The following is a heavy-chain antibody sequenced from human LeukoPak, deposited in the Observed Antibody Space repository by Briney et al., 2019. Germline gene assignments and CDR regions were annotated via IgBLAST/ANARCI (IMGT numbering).Heavy chain of an antibody. Sequence: PGRSLRLSCAASGFTFDDYAMHWVRQAPGKGLEWVSGISWNSGSIGYADSVKGRFTISGDNAKNSLYLQMNSLRAEDTALYYCARGPGDWGQGTLVTVSS. CDR3: ARGPGD. D-gene: IGHD3-10*01. V-gene: IGHV3-9*01. CDR1: GFTFDDYA. CDR2: ISWNSGSI. J-gene: IGHJ4*02.